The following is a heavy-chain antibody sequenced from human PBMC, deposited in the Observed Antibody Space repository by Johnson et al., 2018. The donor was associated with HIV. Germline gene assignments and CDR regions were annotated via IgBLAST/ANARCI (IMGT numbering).Heavy chain of an antibody. J-gene: IGHJ3*02. CDR1: GFTVSSNY. CDR3: ARDGEGSGSFKAFDI. V-gene: IGHV3-66*02. Sequence: EVQVVESGGGVVQPGRSLRLSCAASGFTVSSNYMSWVRQAPGKGLEWVSVIYSGGRTYYADPVTGRFTISRDNSKNTMYLQMNRLRAEDTAVYYCARDGEGSGSFKAFDIWGQGTMVTVSS. D-gene: IGHD3-10*01. CDR2: IYSGGRT.